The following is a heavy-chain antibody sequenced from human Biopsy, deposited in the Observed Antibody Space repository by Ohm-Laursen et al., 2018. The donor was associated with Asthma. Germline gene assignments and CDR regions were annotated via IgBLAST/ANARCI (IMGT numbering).Heavy chain of an antibody. Sequence: GTLSLTWGVYRGSLRVYVWSWIRQPPGKGLEGIGESNQGGSPTFNPSLKSRVTISRDTSKNQLSLKLRSVTAADTAVYYCASGPEWYGLDVWGQGTTVTVSS. CDR1: RGSLRVYV. CDR2: SNQGGSP. J-gene: IGHJ6*02. V-gene: IGHV4-34*01. CDR3: ASGPEWYGLDV. D-gene: IGHD3-3*01.